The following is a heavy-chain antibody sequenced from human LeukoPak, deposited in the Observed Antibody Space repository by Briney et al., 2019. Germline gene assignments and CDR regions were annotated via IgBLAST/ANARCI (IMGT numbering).Heavy chain of an antibody. V-gene: IGHV4-34*01. CDR1: GGSFSGYY. Sequence: SETLSLTCAVYGGSFSGYYWNWIRQSPEKGLEWIGETNHSGSTNYNPSLKSRVTISVDTSKNQFSLKLSSVTAADTAVYYCASNLLWFGDWGQGTLVTVSS. D-gene: IGHD3-10*01. J-gene: IGHJ4*02. CDR2: TNHSGST. CDR3: ASNLLWFGD.